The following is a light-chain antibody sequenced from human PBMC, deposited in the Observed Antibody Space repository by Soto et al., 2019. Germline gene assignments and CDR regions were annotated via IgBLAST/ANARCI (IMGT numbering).Light chain of an antibody. CDR2: GAS. CDR1: QTVSSSY. Sequence: ETVLTQSPGTLSLSPGERASLSCRDSQTVSSSYLAWYQQKPGQAPRLLIYGASSRATGIPDRFSGSGSGTDFTLTISRLEPEDFAVYYCQQYCQQYGSSPPSWTFGQGTRVEIK. V-gene: IGKV3-20*01. CDR3: QQYCQQYGSSPPSWT. J-gene: IGKJ1*01.